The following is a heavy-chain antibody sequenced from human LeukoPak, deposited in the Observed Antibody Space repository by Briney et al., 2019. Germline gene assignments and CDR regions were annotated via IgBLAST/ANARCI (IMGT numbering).Heavy chain of an antibody. D-gene: IGHD6-19*01. CDR3: ARARSARSYSSGWIVIGP. Sequence: PSETLSLTCTVSGGSISSYYWSWIRQPPGKGLEWIGEINHSGSTNYNPSLKSRVTISVDTSKNQFSLKLSSVTAADTAVYYCARARSARSYSSGWIVIGPWGQGTLVTVSS. J-gene: IGHJ5*02. CDR1: GGSISSYY. CDR2: INHSGST. V-gene: IGHV4-34*01.